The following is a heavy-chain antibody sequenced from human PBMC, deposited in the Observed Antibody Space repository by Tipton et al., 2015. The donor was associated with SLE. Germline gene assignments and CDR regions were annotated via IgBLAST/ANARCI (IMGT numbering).Heavy chain of an antibody. J-gene: IGHJ3*02. V-gene: IGHV4-59*11. CDR2: IFYSGST. CDR3: ARENSADEGDDAFDI. D-gene: IGHD5-12*01. CDR1: GGSISSHY. Sequence: TLSLTCNVSGGSISSHYRCWIRQPPGTGLEWIGYIFYSGSTNYNPSRKSRVPISVDTSKNQFSLKLRSVTAADTAVYYCARENSADEGDDAFDIWGQGTMVTVSS.